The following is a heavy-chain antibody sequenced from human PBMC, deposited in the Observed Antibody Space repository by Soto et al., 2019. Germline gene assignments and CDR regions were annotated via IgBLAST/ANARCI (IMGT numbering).Heavy chain of an antibody. J-gene: IGHJ4*02. CDR2: TYYRSKWYN. V-gene: IGHV6-1*01. CDR1: GDSVSSNSAA. CDR3: TGQSVAGAIDY. D-gene: IGHD6-19*01. Sequence: SQTLSLTCAISGDSVSSNSAAWHWIRQSPSGGLEWLGRTYYRSKWYNGYSVSVKSRITINPDTSKNQFSLQLNSVSPEDTAVYYCTGQSVAGAIDYWGQGTPVTVSS.